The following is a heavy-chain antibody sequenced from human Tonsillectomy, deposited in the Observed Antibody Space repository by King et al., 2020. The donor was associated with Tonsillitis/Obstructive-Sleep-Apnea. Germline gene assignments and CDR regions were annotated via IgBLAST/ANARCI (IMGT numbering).Heavy chain of an antibody. CDR1: GGSISSSHW. J-gene: IGHJ3*02. V-gene: IGHV4-4*02. CDR2: IYRSGSA. D-gene: IGHD3-3*01. Sequence: QLQESGPGLVKPSGTLSLTCTVSGGSISSSHWWSWVRRPPGKGLEWIGQIYRSGSANYNPSLKSRVTMSLAESSNQFSLNLSSVTAADTTVYYCARGLDSPEWLLSRGLDAFDSWGQGAMVAVSS. CDR3: ARGLDSPEWLLSRGLDAFDS.